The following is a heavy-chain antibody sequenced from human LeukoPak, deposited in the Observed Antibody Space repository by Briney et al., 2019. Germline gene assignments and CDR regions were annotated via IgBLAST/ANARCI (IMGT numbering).Heavy chain of an antibody. J-gene: IGHJ4*02. Sequence: SVKVSCEASGGTFSSYAISWVRQAPGQGLEWMGGIIPIFGTANYAQKFQGRVTITADESMSTAYMELSSLRSEDTAVYYCARLTGDEYRSSTSCYNPYYFDYWGQGTLVTVSS. D-gene: IGHD2-2*02. CDR2: IIPIFGTA. CDR1: GGTFSSYA. CDR3: ARLTGDEYRSSTSCYNPYYFDY. V-gene: IGHV1-69*01.